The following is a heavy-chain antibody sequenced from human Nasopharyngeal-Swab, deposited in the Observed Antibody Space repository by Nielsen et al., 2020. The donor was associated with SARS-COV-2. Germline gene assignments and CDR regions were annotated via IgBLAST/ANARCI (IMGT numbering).Heavy chain of an antibody. CDR2: IKQDGSEK. J-gene: IGHJ5*02. Sequence: GGSLRLSCAGSGFTFSRHWMTWVRQARGKGLELVAKIKQDGSEKHYLDSVKGRFTISRDNDKNSVSLQMNSLRVEDTGIYYCVRDDYTDYDNFCDPWGQGTQVTVSS. V-gene: IGHV3-7*01. CDR1: GFTFSRHW. CDR3: VRDDYTDYDNFCDP. D-gene: IGHD4-11*01.